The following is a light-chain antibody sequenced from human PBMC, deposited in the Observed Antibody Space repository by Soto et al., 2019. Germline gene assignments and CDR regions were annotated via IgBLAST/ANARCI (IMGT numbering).Light chain of an antibody. Sequence: DLQMTQSPSTLPASVGDRVTITCRASQSINNWLAWYQQRPGKAPKLLIYQASTLENGVPSRFSGSGSGTEFTLTISSLQPDDFATYYCQPYFTYSWTFGQGTKVEIK. J-gene: IGKJ1*01. V-gene: IGKV1-5*03. CDR2: QAS. CDR3: QPYFTYSWT. CDR1: QSINNW.